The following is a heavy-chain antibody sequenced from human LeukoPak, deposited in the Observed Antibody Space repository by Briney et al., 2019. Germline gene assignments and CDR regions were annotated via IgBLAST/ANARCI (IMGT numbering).Heavy chain of an antibody. CDR3: ARVPYYYDSSGYYYGGPFDY. V-gene: IGHV3-23*01. D-gene: IGHD3-22*01. J-gene: IGHJ4*02. CDR1: GFTFSCYA. CDR2: ISGSGGST. Sequence: GGSLRLSCAASGFTFSCYAMSWVRQAPGKGLEWVSAISGSGGSTYYADSVKGRFTTSRDNSKNTLYLQMNSLRAEDTAVYYCARVPYYYDSSGYYYGGPFDYWGQGTLVTVSS.